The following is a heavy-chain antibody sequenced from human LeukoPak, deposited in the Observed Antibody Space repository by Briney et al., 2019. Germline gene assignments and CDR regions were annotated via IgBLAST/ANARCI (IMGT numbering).Heavy chain of an antibody. Sequence: AGGSLRLSCAASGFTFDDYAMHWVRQAPGKGLEWVSLISGDGGSTYYADPVKGRFTISRDNSKNSLYLQMNSLRTEDTALYYCAKDNRGSGVRPAADYYYYGMDVWGQGTTVTVSS. J-gene: IGHJ6*02. CDR2: ISGDGGST. CDR1: GFTFDDYA. D-gene: IGHD3-10*01. V-gene: IGHV3-43*02. CDR3: AKDNRGSGVRPAADYYYYGMDV.